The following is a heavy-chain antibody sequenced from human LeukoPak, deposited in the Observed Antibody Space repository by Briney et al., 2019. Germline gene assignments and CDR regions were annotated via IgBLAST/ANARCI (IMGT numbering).Heavy chain of an antibody. CDR2: VNPNGGNT. J-gene: IGHJ4*02. D-gene: IGHD7-27*01. V-gene: IGHV1-46*01. CDR3: ARDRDWGSSDPFDY. Sequence: ASVKVSCKASGYTFTNYYIHWVRQAPGQGLQWMGIVNPNGGNTNYGQKFQGRVTLTRDRSMSTVYMELSSLRSEDTAVYYCARDRDWGSSDPFDYWGQGTLVTVSS. CDR1: GYTFTNYY.